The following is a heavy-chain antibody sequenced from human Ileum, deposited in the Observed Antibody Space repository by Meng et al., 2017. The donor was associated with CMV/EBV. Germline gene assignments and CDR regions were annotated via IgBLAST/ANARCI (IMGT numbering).Heavy chain of an antibody. Sequence: GESLKISCAASGFTFSSYSMNWVRQAPGKGLEWVSSISSSSSYIYYADSMKGRFTISRDNAKNSLYLQMNSLRAEDATVYYCAEGSPYSSYYFDYWGQGTLVTVSS. D-gene: IGHD6-19*01. CDR2: ISSSSSYI. CDR1: GFTFSSYS. V-gene: IGHV3-21*01. J-gene: IGHJ4*02. CDR3: AEGSPYSSYYFDY.